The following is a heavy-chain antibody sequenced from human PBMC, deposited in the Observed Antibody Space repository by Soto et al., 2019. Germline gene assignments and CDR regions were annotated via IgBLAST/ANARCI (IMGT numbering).Heavy chain of an antibody. CDR2: IYYSGST. CDR1: GVSIISYY. V-gene: IGHV4-59*08. J-gene: IGHJ6*01. Sequence: SETLSLTCTVSGVSIISYYWSWILQPPGKGLEWIGYIYYSGSTNYNPSLKSRVTISVDTSKNQFSLKLSSVTAADTAVYYCARQTAFVDVAEMDEWGHGTMGTGSS. D-gene: IGHD6-19*01. CDR3: ARQTAFVDVAEMDE.